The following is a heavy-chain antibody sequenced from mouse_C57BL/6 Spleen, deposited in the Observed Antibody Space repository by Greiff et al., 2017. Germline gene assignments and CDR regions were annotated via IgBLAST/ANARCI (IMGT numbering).Heavy chain of an antibody. J-gene: IGHJ3*01. V-gene: IGHV1-9*01. Sequence: VQLQESGAELMKPGASVKLSCKATGYTFTGYWIEWVKQRPGHGLEWIGEILPGSGSTNYNEKFKGKATFTADTSSNTAYMQLSSLTTKDSAIYYCARSDDYDVGWFAYWGQGTLVTVSA. D-gene: IGHD2-4*01. CDR1: GYTFTGYW. CDR3: ARSDDYDVGWFAY. CDR2: ILPGSGST.